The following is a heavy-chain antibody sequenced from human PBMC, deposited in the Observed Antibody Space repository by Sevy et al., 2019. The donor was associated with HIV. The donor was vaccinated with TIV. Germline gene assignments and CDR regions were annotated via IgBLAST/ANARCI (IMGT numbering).Heavy chain of an antibody. V-gene: IGHV3-7*01. CDR3: ARVGGYDYWDWFDP. J-gene: IGHJ5*02. CDR2: IKQDGSEN. Sequence: GGSLRLSCAASGFTFSSYWMSWVRQAPGKGLEWVANIKQDGSENYYVDSVKGRFTISRDNAKNSLYLQMNSLRAEDTAVYYCARVGGYDYWDWFDPWGQGTLVTVSS. D-gene: IGHD5-12*01. CDR1: GFTFSSYW.